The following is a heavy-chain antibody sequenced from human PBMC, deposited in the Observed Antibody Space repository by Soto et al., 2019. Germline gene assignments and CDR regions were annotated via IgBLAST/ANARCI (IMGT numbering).Heavy chain of an antibody. J-gene: IGHJ4*02. Sequence: SGPTLVNPTQSLTLTCTFSGFSLSTSGVGVGWIRQPPGKALEWLALIYWDDDKRYSPSLKSRLTITKDTSKNQVVLAMTNMDPVDTATYYCAHYRQQQLPVDYWGQGTLVTVSS. D-gene: IGHD6-13*01. CDR1: GFSLSTSGVG. V-gene: IGHV2-5*02. CDR2: IYWDDDK. CDR3: AHYRQQQLPVDY.